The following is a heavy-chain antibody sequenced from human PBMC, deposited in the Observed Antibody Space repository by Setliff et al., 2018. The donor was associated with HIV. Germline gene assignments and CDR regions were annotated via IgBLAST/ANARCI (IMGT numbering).Heavy chain of an antibody. CDR3: ARRSGWSLDY. Sequence: SETLSLTCTVSGGSINSGSYYWTWIRQPAGKGLEWIGEIIHSGSTNYNPSLKSRVTISVDTSKNQFSLKLSSVTAADTAVYYCARRSGWSLDYWGQGTLVTVSS. CDR1: GGSINSGSYY. CDR2: IIHSGST. J-gene: IGHJ4*02. V-gene: IGHV4-61*10. D-gene: IGHD6-19*01.